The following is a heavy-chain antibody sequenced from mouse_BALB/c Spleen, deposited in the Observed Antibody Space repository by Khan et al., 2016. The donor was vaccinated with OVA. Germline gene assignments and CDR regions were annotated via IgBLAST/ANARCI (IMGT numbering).Heavy chain of an antibody. V-gene: IGHV1-80*01. CDR3: ERGGYVYFAY. J-gene: IGHJ3*01. CDR2: IYPGDGDT. D-gene: IGHD2-14*01. CDR1: GYAFSNYW. Sequence: VQLQESGAELVRPGSSVKISCKASGYAFSNYWMNWVKQRPGQGLEWIGQIYPGDGDTSFNGKFRGKATLTADKSSSTAYMELSSLTSEDSAVYFCERGGYVYFAYWGQGILVTVSA.